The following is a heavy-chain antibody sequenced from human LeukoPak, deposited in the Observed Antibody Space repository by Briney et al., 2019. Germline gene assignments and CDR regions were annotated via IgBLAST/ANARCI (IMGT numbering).Heavy chain of an antibody. CDR3: ARDHSYSGYYYDSSGPPVY. Sequence: ASVKVSCKASGYTFTSYAMHWVRQAPGQGLEWMGRIIPILGIANYAQKFQGRVTITADKSTSTAYMELSSLRSEDTAVYYCARDHSYSGYYYDSSGPPVYWGQGTLVTVSS. D-gene: IGHD3-22*01. CDR2: IIPILGIA. V-gene: IGHV1-69*04. J-gene: IGHJ4*02. CDR1: GYTFTSYA.